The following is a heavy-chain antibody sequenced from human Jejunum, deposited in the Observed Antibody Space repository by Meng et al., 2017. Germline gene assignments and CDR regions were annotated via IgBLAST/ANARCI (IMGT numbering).Heavy chain of an antibody. CDR2: ISADNGNT. CDR3: ARAKFYPTEYVKH. Sequence: ASVKVSCKASGYTFTSYDINWVRQTPGEGLEWMGAISADNGNTNYAQTFQGRVTMTTDTATSTAYMQLRSLRSDDTAVYFCARAKFYPTEYVKHWGQGTLVTVSS. V-gene: IGHV1-18*01. J-gene: IGHJ1*01. CDR1: GYTFTSYD.